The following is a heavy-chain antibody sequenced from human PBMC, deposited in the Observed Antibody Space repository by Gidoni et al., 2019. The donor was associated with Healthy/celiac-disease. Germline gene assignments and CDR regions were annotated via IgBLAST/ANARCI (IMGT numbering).Heavy chain of an antibody. Sequence: QVQLQQWGAGLLKPSETPSLTCAVYGGSFSGYYWSWIRQPPGKGLEWIGEIKHSGSTNYNPSLKSRVTISVDTSKNQFSLKLSSVTAADTAVYYCARQGRRQQLFKDRGFDYWGQGTLVTVSS. D-gene: IGHD6-13*01. CDR1: GGSFSGYY. CDR2: IKHSGST. V-gene: IGHV4-34*01. CDR3: ARQGRRQQLFKDRGFDY. J-gene: IGHJ4*02.